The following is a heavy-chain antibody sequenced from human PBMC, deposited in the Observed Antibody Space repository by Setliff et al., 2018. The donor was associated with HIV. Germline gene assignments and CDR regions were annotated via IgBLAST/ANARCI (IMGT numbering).Heavy chain of an antibody. Sequence: SETLSLTCAVYGGSFSGYYWSWIRQPPGKGLEWTGEINHSGSTNYNPSLKSRVTISVDTSKNQFSLRLSSVTAADTAVYYYARGRDYYGSGSYFNGRANSYYFMDVWGKGTTVT. J-gene: IGHJ6*03. D-gene: IGHD3-10*01. CDR1: GGSFSGYY. CDR3: ARGRDYYGSGSYFNGRANSYYFMDV. CDR2: INHSGST. V-gene: IGHV4-34*01.